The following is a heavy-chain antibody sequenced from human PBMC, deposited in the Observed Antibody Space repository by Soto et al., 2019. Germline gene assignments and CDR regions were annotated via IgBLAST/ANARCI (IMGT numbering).Heavy chain of an antibody. J-gene: IGHJ4*02. CDR3: ARDSRSGYYLEY. V-gene: IGHV4-30-2*01. CDR2: IYHSGGT. Sequence: QLQLRESGSGLVKPSQTLSLTCTVSGDSISSGGYSWNWIRHPPGKGLEWIGYIYHSGGTDYNPSLKSRVTITVDSSNNQFSLKLRSVTAADTAVYYCARDSRSGYYLEYWGQGTLVTVSS. D-gene: IGHD3-22*01. CDR1: GDSISSGGYS.